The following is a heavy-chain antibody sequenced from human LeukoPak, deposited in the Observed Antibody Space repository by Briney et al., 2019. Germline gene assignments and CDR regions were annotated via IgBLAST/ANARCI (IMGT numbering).Heavy chain of an antibody. CDR3: SGQGIYSYGTFDY. D-gene: IGHD5-18*01. J-gene: IGHJ4*02. Sequence: SETLSLTCTVSGGSISSYYWSWIRQPPGKGLEWIGYIYYSGSTNYNPSLKSRVTISVDTSKNQFSLKLSSVTAADTAVYYCSGQGIYSYGTFDYWGQGTLVTVSS. CDR1: GGSISSYY. CDR2: IYYSGST. V-gene: IGHV4-59*08.